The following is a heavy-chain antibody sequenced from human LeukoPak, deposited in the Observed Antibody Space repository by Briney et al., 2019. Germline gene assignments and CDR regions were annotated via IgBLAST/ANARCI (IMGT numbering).Heavy chain of an antibody. D-gene: IGHD6-13*01. CDR3: ARVVGYRVAFDI. J-gene: IGHJ3*02. CDR2: FDPEDGET. Sequence: ASVKVSCKVSGYTLTELSMHWVRQAPGKGLEWMGGFDPEDGETIYAQKFQGRVTMTRDTSISTAYMELSRLRSDDTAVYYCARVVGYRVAFDIWGQGTMVTVSS. CDR1: GYTLTELS. V-gene: IGHV1-24*01.